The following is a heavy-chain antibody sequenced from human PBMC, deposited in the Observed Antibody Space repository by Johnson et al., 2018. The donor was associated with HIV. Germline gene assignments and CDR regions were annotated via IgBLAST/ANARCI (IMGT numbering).Heavy chain of an antibody. Sequence: VQLVESGGGLVQPGGSLRLSCAAFGFTFDDYGMSWVRQAPVKGLEWVSGINWNGGSTGYADSVKGRFTISRDNAKNSLYLQMNSLRAEDTALYYCATGENLKWELRFVDAFDIWGQGTMVTVSS. CDR3: ATGENLKWELRFVDAFDI. D-gene: IGHD1-26*01. J-gene: IGHJ3*02. V-gene: IGHV3-20*04. CDR1: GFTFDDYG. CDR2: INWNGGST.